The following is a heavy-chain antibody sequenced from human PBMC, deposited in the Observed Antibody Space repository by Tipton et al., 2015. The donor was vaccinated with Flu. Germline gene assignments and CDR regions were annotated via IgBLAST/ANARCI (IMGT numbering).Heavy chain of an antibody. J-gene: IGHJ6*04. CDR2: ISYDGSNK. Sequence: SLRLSCAASGFTFSSYGMHWDRQVPGKGLEWVAVISYDGSNKYYADSVRGRFTISRDNSKHTLYLQMNSLRAEDTAVYYCAKDLEPRYDVWSGYYRPCYFNGMNVWGKGTTVTVSA. V-gene: IGHV3-30*18. D-gene: IGHD3-3*01. CDR1: GFTFSSYG. CDR3: AKDLEPRYDVWSGYYRPCYFNGMNV.